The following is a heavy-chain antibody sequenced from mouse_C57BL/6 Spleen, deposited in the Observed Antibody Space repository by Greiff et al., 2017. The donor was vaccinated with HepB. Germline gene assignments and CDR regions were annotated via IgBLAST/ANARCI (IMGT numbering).Heavy chain of an antibody. CDR1: GYTFTEYT. Sequence: VQLVESGAELVKPGASVKLSCKASGYTFTEYTIHWVKQRSGQGLEWIGWFYPGSGSIKYNEKFKDKATLTADKSSSTVYMELSRLTSEDSAVYFCARHGKRRDYGSGDFDYWGQGTTLTVSS. CDR3: ARHGKRRDYGSGDFDY. V-gene: IGHV1-62-2*01. J-gene: IGHJ2*01. CDR2: FYPGSGSI. D-gene: IGHD1-1*01.